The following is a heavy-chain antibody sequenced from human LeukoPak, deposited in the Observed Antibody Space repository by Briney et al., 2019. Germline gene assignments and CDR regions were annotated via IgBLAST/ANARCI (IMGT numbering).Heavy chain of an antibody. Sequence: GGSLRLSCAASGFTVSRNYVSWVRQAPGQGLEWVSVIYSSGATYYADSVKGRFTISRDNSKNMVYLQMSSLRAEDTALYYCARDGPVLYAFDIWGQGTMVTVSS. CDR1: GFTVSRNY. V-gene: IGHV3-66*01. CDR2: IYSSGAT. J-gene: IGHJ3*02. CDR3: ARDGPVLYAFDI. D-gene: IGHD2-8*01.